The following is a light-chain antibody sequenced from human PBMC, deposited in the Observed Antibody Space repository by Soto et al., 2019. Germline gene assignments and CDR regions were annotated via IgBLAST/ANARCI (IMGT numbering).Light chain of an antibody. CDR2: GAS. V-gene: IGKV3-15*01. CDR1: QSVSSN. Sequence: EIAMTQSPATLSVSQGERATLSCRASQSVSSNLAWYQQKPGQAPRLLIYGASTRATGIPARFSGSGSGTEFTLTISSLQSEDFAVYYCQQYNNWRWTFGQGTKVDIK. J-gene: IGKJ1*01. CDR3: QQYNNWRWT.